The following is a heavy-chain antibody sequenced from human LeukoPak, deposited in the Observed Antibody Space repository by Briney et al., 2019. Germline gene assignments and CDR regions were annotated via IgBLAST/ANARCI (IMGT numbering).Heavy chain of an antibody. Sequence: GSLRLSCAASGFTLSNHWMIWVRQPPGKGLEWIGEINHSGSTNYNPSLKSRVTISVDTSKNQFSLKLSSVTAADTAVYYCARFRDSSGYYYRRSYFDYWGQGTLVTVSS. CDR1: GFTLSNHW. D-gene: IGHD3-22*01. CDR2: INHSGST. V-gene: IGHV4-34*01. J-gene: IGHJ4*02. CDR3: ARFRDSSGYYYRRSYFDY.